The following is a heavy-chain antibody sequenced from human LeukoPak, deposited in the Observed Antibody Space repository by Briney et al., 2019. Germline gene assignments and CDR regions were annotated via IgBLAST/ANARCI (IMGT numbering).Heavy chain of an antibody. J-gene: IGHJ3*02. CDR1: GFTFSDYY. V-gene: IGHV3-11*04. CDR2: ISSSGSTI. CDR3: ARYPVSSGLLSGAFDI. Sequence: GGSLRLSCAASGFTFSDYYMSWIRQAPGKGLESVSYISSSGSTIYYADSVKGRFTISRDNAKNSLYLQMNSLRAEDTAVYYCARYPVSSGLLSGAFDIWGQGTMVTVSS. D-gene: IGHD2-2*01.